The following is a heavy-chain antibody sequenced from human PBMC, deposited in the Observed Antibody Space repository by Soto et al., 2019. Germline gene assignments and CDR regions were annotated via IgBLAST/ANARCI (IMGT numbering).Heavy chain of an antibody. CDR1: GFTFSSYG. Sequence: QVQLVESGGGVVQPGRSLRLSCAASGFTFSSYGMHWVRQAPGKGLEWVAVIWYDGGNKYYADSVKGRFTISRDNSKNTLYLQMNSLRAEDTAVYYCARDGRNYGSGSYYKPNYYYYGMDVWGQGTTVTVSS. D-gene: IGHD3-10*01. CDR2: IWYDGGNK. CDR3: ARDGRNYGSGSYYKPNYYYYGMDV. J-gene: IGHJ6*02. V-gene: IGHV3-33*01.